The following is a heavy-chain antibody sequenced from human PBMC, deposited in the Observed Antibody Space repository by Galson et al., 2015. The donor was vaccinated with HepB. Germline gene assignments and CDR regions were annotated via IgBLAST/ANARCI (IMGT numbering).Heavy chain of an antibody. CDR1: GFSLSTSGMC. J-gene: IGHJ4*02. CDR3: ARIHPRHYDSSGYYYFDY. Sequence: PALVKPTQTLTLTCTFSGFSLSTSGMCVSWIRQPPGKALKWLARIDWDDDKYYSTSLKTRLTISKDTSKNQVVLTMTNMDPVDTATYYCARIHPRHYDSSGYYYFDYWGQGTLVTVSS. V-gene: IGHV2-70*11. D-gene: IGHD3-22*01. CDR2: IDWDDDK.